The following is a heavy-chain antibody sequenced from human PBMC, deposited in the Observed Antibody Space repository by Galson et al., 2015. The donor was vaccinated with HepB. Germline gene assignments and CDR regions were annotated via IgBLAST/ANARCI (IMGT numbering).Heavy chain of an antibody. Sequence: GFTFRNYWMSWVRQAPGKGLEWVANIKVDGSEKYYADSVEGRFTISRDNPRNSLYLQMNSLRAEDTAVYYCARGEGDYWGQGTLVTVSS. V-gene: IGHV3-7*03. CDR2: IKVDGSEK. J-gene: IGHJ4*02. CDR3: ARGEGDY. CDR1: GFTFRNYW.